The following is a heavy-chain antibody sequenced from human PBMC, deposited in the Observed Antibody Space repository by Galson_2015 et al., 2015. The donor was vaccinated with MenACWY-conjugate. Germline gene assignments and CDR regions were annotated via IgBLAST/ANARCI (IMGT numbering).Heavy chain of an antibody. V-gene: IGHV5-51*01. J-gene: IGHJ4*02. CDR1: ECSFTRFW. D-gene: IGHD3-3*01. Sequence: SGAAVEKPGESLSISCTGSECSFTRFWVGWVRQMPGKGLVWMGIIYPPDSDTKYSPSNQGRVTMSADKSITTTYLQWSSLRASDAAMYYCAIAIYEFWSGYSFDYWGQGTQVTVSS. CDR3: AIAIYEFWSGYSFDY. CDR2: IYPPDSDT.